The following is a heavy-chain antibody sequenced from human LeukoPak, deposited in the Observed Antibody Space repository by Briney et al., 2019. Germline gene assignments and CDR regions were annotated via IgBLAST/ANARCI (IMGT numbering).Heavy chain of an antibody. D-gene: IGHD6-13*01. CDR3: ARYAAGPFDY. J-gene: IGHJ4*02. CDR2: IYYSGST. CDR1: VGSVSSGSYY. V-gene: IGHV4-61*01. Sequence: SETLSLTCTVSVGSVSSGSYYWSWIRQPPGKGLEWIGYIYYSGSTNYNPSLKSRVTISVDTSKNQFSLKLSSVTAADTAVYYCARYAAGPFDYWGQGTLVTVSS.